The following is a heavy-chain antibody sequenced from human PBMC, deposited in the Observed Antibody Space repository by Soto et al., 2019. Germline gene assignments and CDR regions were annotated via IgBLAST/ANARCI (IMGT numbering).Heavy chain of an antibody. V-gene: IGHV4-59*08. J-gene: IGHJ6*02. CDR1: GGSISSYY. CDR2: IYYSGST. Sequence: SETLSLTCTVSGGSISSYYWSWIRQPPGKGLEWIGYIYYSGSTNYNPSLKSRFTISLDTSKNEFSLKLSSVTAADTAVYYCARQEGRDYYYYGMDVWGQGTTVTVSS. CDR3: ARQEGRDYYYYGMDV.